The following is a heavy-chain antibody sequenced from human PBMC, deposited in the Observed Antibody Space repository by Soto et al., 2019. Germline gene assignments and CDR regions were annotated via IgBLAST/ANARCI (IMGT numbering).Heavy chain of an antibody. V-gene: IGHV1-69*01. D-gene: IGHD3-22*01. CDR2: IIPIFGTA. J-gene: IGHJ6*02. Sequence: QVQLVQSGAEVKKPGSSAKVSCKASGGTFSSYAISWVRQAPGQGLEWMGGIIPIFGTANYAQKFQGRVTITADESTSTAYMELSSLRSEDTAVYYCARDRKGYYDSSGYYSGVYYYYGTDVWGQGTTVTVSS. CDR1: GGTFSSYA. CDR3: ARDRKGYYDSSGYYSGVYYYYGTDV.